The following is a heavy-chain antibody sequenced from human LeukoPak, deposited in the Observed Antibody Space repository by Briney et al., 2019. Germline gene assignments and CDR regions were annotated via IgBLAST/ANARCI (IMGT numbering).Heavy chain of an antibody. CDR1: GFTFSSYS. Sequence: GGSLRLSCAASGFTFSSYSMNWVRQAPGKGREWVSSISSSSSYIYYADSVKGRFTISRDNAKNSLYLQMNSLRAEDTAVYYCARASYSSSWSHFDYWGQGALVTVSS. CDR3: ARASYSSSWSHFDY. J-gene: IGHJ4*02. D-gene: IGHD6-13*01. CDR2: ISSSSSYI. V-gene: IGHV3-21*01.